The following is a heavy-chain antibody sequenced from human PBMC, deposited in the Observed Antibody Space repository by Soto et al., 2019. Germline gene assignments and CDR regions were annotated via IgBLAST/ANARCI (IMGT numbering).Heavy chain of an antibody. CDR3: ARTSRFDY. CDR1: GVSLSNYY. D-gene: IGHD6-6*01. Sequence: QVLLQQWGAGLLKPSETLSLTCAVYGVSLSNYYWSWIRQPPGKGLEWIGEINHSGRTNYNPSLKSRVTISGDTPKDQFSLNLSSVTAADTAVYYGARTSRFDYWGQGTLVTVSS. V-gene: IGHV4-34*01. CDR2: INHSGRT. J-gene: IGHJ4*02.